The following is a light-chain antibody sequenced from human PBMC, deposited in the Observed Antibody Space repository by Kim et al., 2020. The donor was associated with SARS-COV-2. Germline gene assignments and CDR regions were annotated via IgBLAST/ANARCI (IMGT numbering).Light chain of an antibody. V-gene: IGKV3-20*01. CDR1: RTISPSF. J-gene: IGKJ1*01. CDR3: QQYNYSPRT. Sequence: VLTQSPDTLSLSPGDRATLSCRASRTISPSFLAWFQQRPGRAPSLLIYGTSTRAAGIPDRFIGSGSGTSFTLTISRLDPEDFAMYFCQQYNYSPRTFGQGTKVDIK. CDR2: GTS.